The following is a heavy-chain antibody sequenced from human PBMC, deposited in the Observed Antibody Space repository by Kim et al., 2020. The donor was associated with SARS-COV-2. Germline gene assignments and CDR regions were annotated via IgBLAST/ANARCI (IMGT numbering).Heavy chain of an antibody. CDR2: INHSGST. CDR3: ASTGRQVSGWYVSHFDY. J-gene: IGHJ4*02. D-gene: IGHD6-19*01. Sequence: SETLSLTCAVYGGSFSGYYWSWIRQPPGKGLEWIGEINHSGSTNYNPSLKSRVTISVDTSKNQFSLKLSSVTAADTAVYYCASTGRQVSGWYVSHFDYWGQGTLVTVSS. CDR1: GGSFSGYY. V-gene: IGHV4-34*01.